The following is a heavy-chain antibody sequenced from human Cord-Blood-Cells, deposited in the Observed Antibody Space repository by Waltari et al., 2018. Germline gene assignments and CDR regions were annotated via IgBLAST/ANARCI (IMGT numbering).Heavy chain of an antibody. CDR1: GFTFSGSA. D-gene: IGHD6-13*01. CDR3: TTRLAAAGTDY. CDR2: IRSKANSDAT. Sequence: EVQLVESGGGLVQPGGSLKLSCAASGFTFSGSAMHWVRQASGKGLEWVGHIRSKANSDATAYAASVKGRFTISRDDSKNTAYLQMNSLKTEDTAVYYCTTRLAAAGTDYWGQGTLVTVSS. V-gene: IGHV3-73*02. J-gene: IGHJ4*02.